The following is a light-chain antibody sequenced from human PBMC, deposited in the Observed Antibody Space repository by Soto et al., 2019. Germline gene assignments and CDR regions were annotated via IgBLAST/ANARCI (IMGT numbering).Light chain of an antibody. V-gene: IGKV1-39*01. J-gene: IGKJ1*01. CDR2: AAS. Sequence: IQLTQSPSSLSASVGDRVTLTCRTSQGISSALAWFQQKPGKSPKLLIFAASNLQSGVPSRFSGSGSGTDFTLTISSLQAEDFATYYCQQNYITPPWTFGPGTKVEVK. CDR1: QGISSA. CDR3: QQNYITPPWT.